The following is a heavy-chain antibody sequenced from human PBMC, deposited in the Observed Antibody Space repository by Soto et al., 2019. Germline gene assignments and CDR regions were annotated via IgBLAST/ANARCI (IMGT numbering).Heavy chain of an antibody. D-gene: IGHD4-17*01. Sequence: QVQLVESGGGVVQPGRSLRLSCAASGFTFSSYGMHWVRQAPGKGLEWVAVIWYDGSNKYYADSVKGRFTISRDYSKNTLYLQMNSLRAEDTAVYYCARDYGDYKLEYYYGMDVWGQGTTVTVSS. CDR2: IWYDGSNK. V-gene: IGHV3-33*01. CDR1: GFTFSSYG. J-gene: IGHJ6*02. CDR3: ARDYGDYKLEYYYGMDV.